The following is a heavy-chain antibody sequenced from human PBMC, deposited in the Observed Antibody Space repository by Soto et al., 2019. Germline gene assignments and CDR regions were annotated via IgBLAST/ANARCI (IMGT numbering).Heavy chain of an antibody. CDR1: GFTFSSYS. Sequence: GGSLRLSCAASGFTFSSYSMNWVRQAPGKGLEWVSGISWNSGSIGYADSVKGRFTISRDNAKNSLYLQMNSLRAEDTALYYCAKGSDFWSGSYGMDVWGQGTTVTVSS. D-gene: IGHD3-3*01. CDR3: AKGSDFWSGSYGMDV. J-gene: IGHJ6*02. CDR2: ISWNSGSI. V-gene: IGHV3-9*01.